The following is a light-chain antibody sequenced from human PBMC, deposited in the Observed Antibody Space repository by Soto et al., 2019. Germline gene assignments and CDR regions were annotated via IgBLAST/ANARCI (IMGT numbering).Light chain of an antibody. CDR3: NSFRVSHLYV. CDR1: KNDIGVYDF. CDR2: EVV. Sequence: QSVLTQSPSASGSPGQSVTISCTGTKNDIGVYDFVSWYQHHPGKAPRLIIYEVVQRPSGVPDRFSGSKSGNTASLTISGLQAEDEADYYCNSFRVSHLYVFGTGTKVTVL. J-gene: IGLJ1*01. V-gene: IGLV2-8*01.